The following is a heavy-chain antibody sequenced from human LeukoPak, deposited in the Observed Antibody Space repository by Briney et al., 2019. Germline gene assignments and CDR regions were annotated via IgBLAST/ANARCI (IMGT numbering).Heavy chain of an antibody. CDR1: GFTFSSYG. J-gene: IGHJ4*02. CDR2: ISYDGSNK. D-gene: IGHD4-17*01. V-gene: IGHV3-30*03. Sequence: GGSLRLSCAASGFTFSSYGMHWVRQAPGKGLEWVAVISYDGSNKYYADSVKGRFTISRDNSKNTLYLQMNSLRAEDTAVYYCAVTTVTRSFDYWGQGTLVTVSS. CDR3: AVTTVTRSFDY.